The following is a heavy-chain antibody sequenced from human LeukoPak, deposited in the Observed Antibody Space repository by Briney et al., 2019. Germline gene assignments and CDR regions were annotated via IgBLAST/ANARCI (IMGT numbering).Heavy chain of an antibody. D-gene: IGHD3-10*01. J-gene: IGHJ4*02. Sequence: GGSLRLSCAASGFTFSTYAMSWVRQAPGKGLEWVSAIGGRGVSTSYADSVRGRFTISRDNSKDTLYLQMNSLRAEDTAVYYCAKDLVSYGSGNFDYWGQGTLVTVSS. CDR1: GFTFSTYA. V-gene: IGHV3-23*01. CDR2: IGGRGVST. CDR3: AKDLVSYGSGNFDY.